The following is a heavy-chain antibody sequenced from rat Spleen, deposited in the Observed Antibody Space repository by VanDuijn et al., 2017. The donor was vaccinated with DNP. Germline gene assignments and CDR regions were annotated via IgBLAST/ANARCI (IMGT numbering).Heavy chain of an antibody. J-gene: IGHJ2*01. Sequence: EVQLVESGGGLVQPGRSLKLSCAASGFTFSDHNMAWVRQAPKKGLEWVATINYDGSNTYYRDSVKGRFIISRNNAKSTLYLQMDSLRSDDTATYYCAGRPPPTRGPFDYWGQGVTVTVSS. CDR3: AGRPPPTRGPFDY. CDR1: GFTFSDHN. CDR2: INYDGSNT. D-gene: IGHD1-4*01. V-gene: IGHV5-7*01.